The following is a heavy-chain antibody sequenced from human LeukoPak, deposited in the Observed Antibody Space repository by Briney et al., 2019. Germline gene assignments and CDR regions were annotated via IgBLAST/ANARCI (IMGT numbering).Heavy chain of an antibody. V-gene: IGHV4-38-2*02. CDR3: AREFWNYRSGNLQAFDI. CDR1: GYSISSGYY. Sequence: PSETLSLTCTVSGYSISSGYYWGWIRQPPGKGLEWTGSIDHSGSTYYNPSLKSRITISVDTSKNQFSLKLSSVTAADPAVYYCAREFWNYRSGNLQAFDIWGQGTMVTVSS. D-gene: IGHD3-10*01. J-gene: IGHJ3*02. CDR2: IDHSGST.